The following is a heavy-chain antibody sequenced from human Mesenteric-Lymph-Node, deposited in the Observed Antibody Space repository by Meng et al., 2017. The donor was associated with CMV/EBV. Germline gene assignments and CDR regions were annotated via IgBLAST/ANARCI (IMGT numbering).Heavy chain of an antibody. V-gene: IGHV3-74*01. D-gene: IGHD2-21*01. CDR1: GFTFSSYW. J-gene: IGHJ4*02. CDR2: INSDGSST. CDR3: AKIITSCGAACSPDY. Sequence: GESLKISCAASGFTFSSYWMHWVRQAPGKGLVWVSRINSDGSSTSYADSVKGRFTISRDNAKNSLYLEMNSLRSKDTAVYYCAKIITSCGAACSPDYWGQGSLVTVSS.